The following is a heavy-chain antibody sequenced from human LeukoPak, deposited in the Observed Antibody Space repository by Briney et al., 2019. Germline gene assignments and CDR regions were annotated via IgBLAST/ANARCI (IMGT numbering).Heavy chain of an antibody. CDR3: AKSNQPVIAMVVLDY. CDR2: ISGSGTNT. CDR1: GFNLSSYA. Sequence: GFLKLFRSASGFNLSSYAISLVRQASGEGLGLGSGISGSGTNTYYADSVKGRFTISRDNSKNTLYLQMNSLRAEDTAVYYCAKSNQPVIAMVVLDYWGQGTLVTVSS. V-gene: IGHV3-23*01. D-gene: IGHD2-21*01. J-gene: IGHJ4*02.